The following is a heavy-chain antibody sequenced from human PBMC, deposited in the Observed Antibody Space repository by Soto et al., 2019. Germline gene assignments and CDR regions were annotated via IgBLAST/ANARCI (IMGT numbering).Heavy chain of an antibody. Sequence: QVQLVESGGGVVQPGRSLRLSCAASGFTFSSYGMHWVRQAPGKGLEWVAVISYDGSNKYYADSVKGRFTISRDNSKNTLYLQMNSLRAEDTAVYYCAKEYVLLWFGEFRPGWFDPWGQGTLVTVSS. D-gene: IGHD3-10*01. CDR2: ISYDGSNK. V-gene: IGHV3-30*18. CDR3: AKEYVLLWFGEFRPGWFDP. CDR1: GFTFSSYG. J-gene: IGHJ5*02.